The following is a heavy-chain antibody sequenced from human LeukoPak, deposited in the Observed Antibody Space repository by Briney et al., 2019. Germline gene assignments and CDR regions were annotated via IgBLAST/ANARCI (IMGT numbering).Heavy chain of an antibody. J-gene: IGHJ4*02. D-gene: IGHD4-23*01. V-gene: IGHV3-48*03. CDR1: GFTFSNYE. Sequence: GGSLRLSCAASGFTFSNYEMNWVRQAPGKGLEWVSYISSSGSTRYYADSVKGRFTISRDNAKNSLYLQMNSLRAEDTAVYYCAREGVTVVTRYLDYWGQGTLVTVSS. CDR2: ISSSGSTR. CDR3: AREGVTVVTRYLDY.